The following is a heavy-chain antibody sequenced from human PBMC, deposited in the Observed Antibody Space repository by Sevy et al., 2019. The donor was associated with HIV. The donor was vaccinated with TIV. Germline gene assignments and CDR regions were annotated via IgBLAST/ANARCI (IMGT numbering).Heavy chain of an antibody. J-gene: IGHJ4*02. CDR3: ARGRVTSHYFDY. Sequence: GGSLRLSCADSGFTFFDYAMHWVRQAPGKGLEWVAVISDDGSKTYYADSVNGRFTISRDNSKNTLYLQMNSLRADDTAVYYCARGRVTSHYFDYWGQGTLVTVSS. V-gene: IGHV3-30*04. D-gene: IGHD2-21*02. CDR2: ISDDGSKT. CDR1: GFTFFDYA.